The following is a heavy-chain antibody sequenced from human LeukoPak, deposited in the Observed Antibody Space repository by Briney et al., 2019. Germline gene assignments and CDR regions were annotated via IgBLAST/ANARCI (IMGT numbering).Heavy chain of an antibody. CDR1: GFTFSSYS. J-gene: IGHJ6*02. D-gene: IGHD3-3*01. V-gene: IGHV3-21*01. CDR3: ARDLNVYYDFWSGYTTEVYYYYGMDV. CDR2: ISSSSSYI. Sequence: PGGSLRLSCAASGFTFSSYSMNRVRQAPGKGLEWVSSISSSSSYIYYADSVKGRFTISRDNAKNSLYLQMNSLRAEDTAVYYCARDLNVYYDFWSGYTTEVYYYYGMDVWGQGTTVTVSS.